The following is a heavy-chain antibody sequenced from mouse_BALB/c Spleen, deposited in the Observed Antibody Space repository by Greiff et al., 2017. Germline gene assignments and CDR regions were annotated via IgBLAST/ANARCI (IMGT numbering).Heavy chain of an antibody. CDR2: INPSTGYT. D-gene: IGHD2-14*01. J-gene: IGHJ4*01. V-gene: IGHV1-7*01. CDR1: GYTFTSYW. Sequence: QVQLKQSGAELAKPGASVKMSCKASGYTFTSYWMHWVKQRPGQGLEWIGYINPSTGYTEYNQKFKDKATLTADKSSSTAYMQLSSLTSEDSAVYYCARSPYRYDEYYAMDYWGQGTSVTVSS. CDR3: ARSPYRYDEYYAMDY.